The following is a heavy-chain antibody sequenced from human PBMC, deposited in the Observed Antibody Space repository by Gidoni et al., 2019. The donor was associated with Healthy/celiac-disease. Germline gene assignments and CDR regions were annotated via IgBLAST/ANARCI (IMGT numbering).Heavy chain of an antibody. CDR1: GGSFSGYY. V-gene: IGHV4-34*01. CDR3: ARAPYSGSYHRQHYFDY. J-gene: IGHJ4*02. Sequence: QVQLQQWGAGLLKPSETLSLTCAVYGGSFSGYYWSWIRQPPGKGLEWIGEINHSGSTNYNPSLKSRVTISVDTSKNQFSLKLSSVTAADTAVYYCARAPYSGSYHRQHYFDYWGQGTLVTVSS. D-gene: IGHD1-26*01. CDR2: INHSGST.